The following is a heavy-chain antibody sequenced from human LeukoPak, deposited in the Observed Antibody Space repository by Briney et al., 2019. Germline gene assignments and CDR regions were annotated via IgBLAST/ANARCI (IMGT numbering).Heavy chain of an antibody. J-gene: IGHJ4*02. D-gene: IGHD2-15*01. CDR1: GYTFTAYY. Sequence: ASVKVSCKASGYTFTAYYLHWVRQAPGQRLEWMGWTNPNTGDTESAQNFQGRVTMTRDTTISTAYLELTRLTSDDTAVYYCASYPRYVSTPPFDYWGQGTLVTVSS. V-gene: IGHV1-2*02. CDR3: ASYPRYVSTPPFDY. CDR2: TNPNTGDT.